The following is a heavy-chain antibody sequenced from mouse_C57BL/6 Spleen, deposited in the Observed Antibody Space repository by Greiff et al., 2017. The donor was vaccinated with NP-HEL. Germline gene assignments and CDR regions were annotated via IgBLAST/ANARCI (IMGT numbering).Heavy chain of an antibody. Sequence: VQLQQSGAELARPGASVKLSCKASGYTFTSYGISWVKQRTGQGLEWIGEIYPRSGNTYYNEKFKGKATLTADKSSSTAYMELRSLTSEDSAVYFCARDGVTTVVAEGFAYWGQGTLVTVSA. J-gene: IGHJ3*01. CDR3: ARDGVTTVVAEGFAY. D-gene: IGHD1-1*01. V-gene: IGHV1-81*01. CDR1: GYTFTSYG. CDR2: IYPRSGNT.